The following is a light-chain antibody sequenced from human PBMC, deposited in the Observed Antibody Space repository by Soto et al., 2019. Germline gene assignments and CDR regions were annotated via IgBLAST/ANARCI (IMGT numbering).Light chain of an antibody. V-gene: IGKV3-11*01. Sequence: EIVLTQSPATLSLSPGERATLSCRASQSVSSYLAWYQQKPGQAPRLLIYYASNSATAIPARFSGSGSGTELTLTLSSLELEDFAVYYCQQRSNWPPSLTFGGGTKVEIK. CDR2: YAS. J-gene: IGKJ4*01. CDR1: QSVSSY. CDR3: QQRSNWPPSLT.